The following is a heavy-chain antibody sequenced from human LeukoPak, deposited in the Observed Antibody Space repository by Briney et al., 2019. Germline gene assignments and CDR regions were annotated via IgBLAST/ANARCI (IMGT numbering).Heavy chain of an antibody. CDR1: GGSISTYY. CDR2: IYNSGST. D-gene: IGHD6-6*01. V-gene: IGHV4-59*08. J-gene: IGHJ5*02. Sequence: PSETLSLTCTVSGGSISTYYWSWIRQPPGKGLEWIGYIYNSGSTNYNPSLKSRLTISVDTSKNQFSLKGSSVTAADTAVYYCARHEYTSSFWFDPWGQGTLVTVSS. CDR3: ARHEYTSSFWFDP.